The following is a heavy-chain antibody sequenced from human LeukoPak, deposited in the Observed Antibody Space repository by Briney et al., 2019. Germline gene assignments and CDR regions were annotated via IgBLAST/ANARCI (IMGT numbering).Heavy chain of an antibody. V-gene: IGHV4-59*01. J-gene: IGHJ4*02. CDR1: GGSISSYY. D-gene: IGHD4-17*01. CDR2: IYYSGST. CDR3: ARYNKVTRWAFDY. Sequence: SETLSLTCTVSGGSISSYYWGWIRQPPGKRLEWIGYIYYSGSTDYNPSLKSRVTISVDTSKNQFSLKLSSVTAADTAVYYCARYNKVTRWAFDYWGQGTLVTVSS.